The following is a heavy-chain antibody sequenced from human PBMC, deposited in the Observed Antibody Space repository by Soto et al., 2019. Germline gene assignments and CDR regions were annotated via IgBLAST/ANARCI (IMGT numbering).Heavy chain of an antibody. Sequence: QVQLQQWGAGLLKPSETLSLTCAVYGGSFSGYYWSWIRQPPGKGLECIGEINHSGCTNYNPSLKSRVTISVDRSKNQFSLKLSSVTAADTAVYYCARGQSSLLLDCWGQGVLVTVSS. V-gene: IGHV4-34*01. CDR3: ARGQSSLLLDC. CDR1: GGSFSGYY. CDR2: INHSGCT. D-gene: IGHD2-8*02. J-gene: IGHJ4*02.